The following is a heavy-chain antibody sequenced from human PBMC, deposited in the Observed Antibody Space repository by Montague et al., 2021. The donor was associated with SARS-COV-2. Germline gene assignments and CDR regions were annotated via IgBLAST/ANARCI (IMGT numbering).Heavy chain of an antibody. D-gene: IGHD3-22*01. J-gene: IGHJ6*02. CDR2: IYYSGST. V-gene: IGHV4-39*02. Sequence: SETLSLTCTVSGGSISSSSYYWGWIRQPPGKGLEWIGSIYYSGSTYYNPSLKSRVTISVDTSKNQFSLKLSSVTAADTAVYYCAREAYYYDSSGYYGGGYYYYYGMDVWGQGTTVTASS. CDR1: GGSISSSSYY. CDR3: AREAYYYDSSGYYGGGYYYYYGMDV.